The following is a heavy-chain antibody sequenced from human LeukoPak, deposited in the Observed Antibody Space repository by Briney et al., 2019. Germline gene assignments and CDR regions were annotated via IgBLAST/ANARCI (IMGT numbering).Heavy chain of an antibody. CDR3: ARASMTTVTAFDY. J-gene: IGHJ4*02. Sequence: GESLKISCKGFESSFTGYWIGWVRQLPGKALEGLGFIYPGDSDTRYSPSFQGQVTISADKSITTAYLQWSSLKASDTAMYYCARASMTTVTAFDYWGQGTLVTVSS. CDR2: IYPGDSDT. D-gene: IGHD4-17*01. V-gene: IGHV5-51*01. CDR1: ESSFTGYW.